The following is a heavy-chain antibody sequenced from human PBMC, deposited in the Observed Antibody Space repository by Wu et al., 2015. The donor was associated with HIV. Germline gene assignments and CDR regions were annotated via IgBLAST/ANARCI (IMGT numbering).Heavy chain of an antibody. CDR1: GYTFINYG. J-gene: IGHJ2*01. CDR2: ISAYNGNT. Sequence: QVQLVQSGAEVKKPGASVKVSCKASGYTFINYGISWVRQAPGQGLEWMGWISAYNGNTNYAQQLQGRVTMTTDTSTSTAYMELRSLRSDDTAVYYCARAASFFYDKHGYYRNWYFDVWGRGTLVAVSS. V-gene: IGHV1-18*01. CDR3: ARAASFFYDKHGYYRNWYFDV. D-gene: IGHD3-22*01.